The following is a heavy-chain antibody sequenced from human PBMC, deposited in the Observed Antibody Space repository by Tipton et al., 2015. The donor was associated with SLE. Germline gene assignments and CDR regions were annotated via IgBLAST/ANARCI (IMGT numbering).Heavy chain of an antibody. CDR2: INPSGGST. J-gene: IGHJ6*04. Sequence: QLVQSGAEVKKPGTSVKVSCKASGYTFTNYYMHWVRQAPGQGLEWMAIINPSGGSTNYAQKFQGRVTMTRDTSTSTVYMELSSLRSEDTAVYYCARDSFYLPFEMDVWGKGTTVTVSS. V-gene: IGHV1-46*01. D-gene: IGHD3-9*01. CDR1: GYTFTNYY. CDR3: ARDSFYLPFEMDV.